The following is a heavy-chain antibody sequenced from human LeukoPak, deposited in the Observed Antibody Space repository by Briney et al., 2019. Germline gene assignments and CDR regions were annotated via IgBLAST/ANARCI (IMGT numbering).Heavy chain of an antibody. CDR2: IIPILGIA. Sequence: ASVKVSCKASGGTFSSYAISWVRQAPGQGLEWMGRIIPILGIANYAQKFQGRVTITADKSTSTAYMELSSLRSEDTAVYYCARDEWVLLHAFDIWGQGTMVTVSS. CDR3: ARDEWVLLHAFDI. CDR1: GGTFSSYA. J-gene: IGHJ3*02. D-gene: IGHD1-26*01. V-gene: IGHV1-69*04.